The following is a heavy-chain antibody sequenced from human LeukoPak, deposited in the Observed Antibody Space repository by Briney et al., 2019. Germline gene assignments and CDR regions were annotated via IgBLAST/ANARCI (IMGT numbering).Heavy chain of an antibody. Sequence: PGGSLRLSCAASGFTFSSYSMNWVRQAPGKGLEWVAMIWSDGSSEYYADSVKGRFTISRDNSKNTLYLQMNSLRAEDTAVCYCSRHKGVTCLDYWRQGTLVTVSP. CDR1: GFTFSSYS. CDR3: SRHKGVTCLDY. V-gene: IGHV3-33*08. CDR2: IWSDGSSE. D-gene: IGHD4-23*01. J-gene: IGHJ4*02.